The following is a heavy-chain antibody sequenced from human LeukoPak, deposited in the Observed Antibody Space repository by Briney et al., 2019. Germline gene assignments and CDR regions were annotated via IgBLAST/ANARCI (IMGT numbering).Heavy chain of an antibody. CDR3: ARDSGIRGDY. CDR2: ISYDGSNK. D-gene: IGHD3-10*01. CDR1: GFTFSSYA. Sequence: GGSLRLSCAASGFTFSSYAMHWVRQAPGKGLEWVAVISYDGSNKYYADSVKGRFTISRDNSKNTLYLQMNSLRAEDTAVYYCARDSGIRGDYWGQGTLVTVSS. J-gene: IGHJ4*02. V-gene: IGHV3-30*01.